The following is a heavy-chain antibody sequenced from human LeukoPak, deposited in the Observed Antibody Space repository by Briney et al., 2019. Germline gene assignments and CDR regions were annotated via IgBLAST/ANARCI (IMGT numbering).Heavy chain of an antibody. V-gene: IGHV1-69*05. CDR3: ARVARNYYDTSGPEYYFDY. J-gene: IGHJ4*02. Sequence: SVKVSCKASGGTFSSYTISWVRQAPGQGLEWMGGIIPIFATANYAQKFQGRVTITTDESTSTAYMELSSLRSEDTAVYYCARVARNYYDTSGPEYYFDYWGQGTLVTVSS. CDR2: IIPIFATA. CDR1: GGTFSSYT. D-gene: IGHD3-22*01.